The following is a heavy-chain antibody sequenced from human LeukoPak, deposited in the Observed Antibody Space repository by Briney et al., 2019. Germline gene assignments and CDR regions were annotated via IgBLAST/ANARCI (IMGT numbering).Heavy chain of an antibody. V-gene: IGHV1-69*05. CDR3: ASGVVVPAAISYYYYMDV. D-gene: IGHD2-2*01. Sequence: SVKVSCKASGYTFTSYGISWVRQAPGQGLEWMGGIIPIFGTANYAQKFQGRVTITTDESTSTAYMELSSLRSEDTAVYYCASGVVVPAAISYYYYMDVWGKGTTVTVSS. CDR1: GYTFTSYG. J-gene: IGHJ6*03. CDR2: IIPIFGTA.